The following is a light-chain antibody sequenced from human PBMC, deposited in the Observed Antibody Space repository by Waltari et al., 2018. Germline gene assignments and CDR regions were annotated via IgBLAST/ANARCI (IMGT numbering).Light chain of an antibody. CDR2: STN. J-gene: IGLJ3*02. V-gene: IGLV8-61*01. CDR1: PGSVSPSHS. CDR3: VLHLGNGILM. Sequence: QTVVTQESSFSVSPGKTVPPTCGLSPGSVSPSHSPTWYQQTPGQPPRTLISSTNSRSSGVPDRFSGSILGKKAALIIAGAQADDESDYYCVLHLGNGILMFGGGTRLTVL.